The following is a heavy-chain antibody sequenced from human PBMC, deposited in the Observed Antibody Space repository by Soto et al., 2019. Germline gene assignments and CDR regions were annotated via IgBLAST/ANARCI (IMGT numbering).Heavy chain of an antibody. V-gene: IGHV4-39*01. CDR3: AATVVTAMDPNYGMDV. CDR1: CGSIISSSYY. D-gene: IGHD2-21*02. Sequence: SETLSLTCTVSCGSIISSSYYWGWIRQPPGKGLEWIGSIYYSGSTYYNPSLKSRVTISVDTSKNQFSLKLSSVTAADTAVYYCAATVVTAMDPNYGMDVWGQGTTVTVSS. J-gene: IGHJ6*02. CDR2: IYYSGST.